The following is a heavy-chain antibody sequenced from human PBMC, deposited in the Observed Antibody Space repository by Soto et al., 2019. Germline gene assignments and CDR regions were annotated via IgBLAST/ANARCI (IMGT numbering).Heavy chain of an antibody. CDR2: INAGNGNT. CDR3: AREKPSGSWAFDI. D-gene: IGHD3-10*01. V-gene: IGHV1-3*01. CDR1: GYTFTSYA. J-gene: IGHJ3*02. Sequence: QVPLVQSGAEVKKPGASVKVSCKASGYTFTSYAMHWVRQAPGQRLEWMGWINAGNGNTKYSQKFQGRVTITRDTSASTANMELSSLRSEDTAVYYCAREKPSGSWAFDIWGQGTMVTVSS.